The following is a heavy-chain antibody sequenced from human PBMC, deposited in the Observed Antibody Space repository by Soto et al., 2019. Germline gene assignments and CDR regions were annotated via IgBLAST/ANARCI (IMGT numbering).Heavy chain of an antibody. CDR3: GRTVGVVADSDY. J-gene: IGHJ4*02. CDR1: GYTFTGYA. Sequence: QVQLVQSGAEEKKPGASVKVSCKASGYTFTGYAMHWVRQAPGQRFVWMGWINASSGNTKYSQKFQGRVTITRDTAASTASMALSILRPEDTAVYYCGRTVGVVADSDYLGQGTRVTVSS. D-gene: IGHD3-3*01. V-gene: IGHV1-3*05. CDR2: INASSGNT.